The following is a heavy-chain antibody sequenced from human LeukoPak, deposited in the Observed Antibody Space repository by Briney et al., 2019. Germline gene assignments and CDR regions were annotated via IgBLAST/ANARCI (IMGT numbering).Heavy chain of an antibody. Sequence: ASVKVSCKASGYTFTSYYMHWVRQAPGQGLEWMGIINPSGGSTSYAQKFQGRVTMTRDTSTSTVYMELSSLRSEDTAVYYCASFISGDSDGYPLAGSYLGQGTLVTVSS. CDR3: ASFISGDSDGYPLAGSY. V-gene: IGHV1-46*03. CDR2: INPSGGST. CDR1: GYTFTSYY. J-gene: IGHJ4*02. D-gene: IGHD5-24*01.